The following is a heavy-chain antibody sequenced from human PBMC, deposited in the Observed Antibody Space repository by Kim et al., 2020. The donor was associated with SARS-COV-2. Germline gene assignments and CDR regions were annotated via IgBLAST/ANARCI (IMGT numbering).Heavy chain of an antibody. D-gene: IGHD2-8*02. J-gene: IGHJ4*02. V-gene: IGHV1-18*01. CDR3: ARIIDHETGAYAD. CDR1: GYTFSTYE. CDR2: ISVYNGNT. Sequence: ASVKVSCKASGYTFSTYEITWVRQAPGQGLEWLGWISVYNGNTNYAQRLQDRVTMTADTSTNTAYMELRSLKSDDTGVYYCARIIDHETGAYADWGQGTPVTVSS.